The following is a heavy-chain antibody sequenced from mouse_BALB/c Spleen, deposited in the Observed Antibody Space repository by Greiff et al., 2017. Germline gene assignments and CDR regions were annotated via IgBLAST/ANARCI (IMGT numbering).Heavy chain of an antibody. CDR2: ISSGGST. Sequence: EVQVVESGGGLVKPGGSLKLSCAASGFTFSSYAMSWVRQTPEKRLEWVASISSGGSTYYPDSVKGRFTISRDNARNILYLQMRSLRSEDTARYYCARGLSYFFDYWGQGTTLTVSS. CDR1: GFTFSSYA. V-gene: IGHV5-6-5*01. J-gene: IGHJ2*01. D-gene: IGHD1-1*01. CDR3: ARGLSYFFDY.